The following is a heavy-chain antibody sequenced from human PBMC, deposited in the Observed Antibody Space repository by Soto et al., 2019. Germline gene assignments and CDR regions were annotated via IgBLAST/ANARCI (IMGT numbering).Heavy chain of an antibody. J-gene: IGHJ5*02. Sequence: QVQLVQSGAEVKKPGASVKVSCKASGYTFTSYAMHWVRQAPGQRLEWMGWINAGNGNTKYSQKFQGRVTITRDTSARTAYMEVSSLRYEDTAVYYCARTEGVLCFGELFSAQKGFDPWGQGTLVTVSS. CDR3: ARTEGVLCFGELFSAQKGFDP. V-gene: IGHV1-3*01. CDR2: INAGNGNT. D-gene: IGHD3-10*01. CDR1: GYTFTSYA.